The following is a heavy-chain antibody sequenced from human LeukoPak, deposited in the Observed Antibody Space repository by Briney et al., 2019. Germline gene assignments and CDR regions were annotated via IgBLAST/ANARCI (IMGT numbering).Heavy chain of an antibody. CDR1: GFTFSSYA. D-gene: IGHD1-14*01. J-gene: IGHJ4*02. V-gene: IGHV3-74*01. CDR2: IKSDGSGT. CDR3: AREFCKPSTGD. Sequence: PGGSLRLSCAASGFTFSSYAMSWVRQAPGKGLVWVSRIKSDGSGTTYADSMKGRFTISRDNAKNTLYLQMNSLRAEDTAVYFCAREFCKPSTGDWGQGTLVTVSS.